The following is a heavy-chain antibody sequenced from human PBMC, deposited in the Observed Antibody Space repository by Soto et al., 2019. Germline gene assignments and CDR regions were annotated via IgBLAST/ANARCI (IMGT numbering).Heavy chain of an antibody. J-gene: IGHJ4*02. D-gene: IGHD3-9*01. CDR1: GYTFTSYG. V-gene: IGHV1-18*01. CDR3: ARDLTLRYFDWLSRAFDY. Sequence: QVQLVQSGAEVKKPGASVKVSCKASGYTFTSYGISWVRQAPGQGLEWMGWISAYNGNTNYAQKLQGRVTMTTDTSTSIAYMELRSLRSDDTAVYYCARDLTLRYFDWLSRAFDYWGQGTLVTVSS. CDR2: ISAYNGNT.